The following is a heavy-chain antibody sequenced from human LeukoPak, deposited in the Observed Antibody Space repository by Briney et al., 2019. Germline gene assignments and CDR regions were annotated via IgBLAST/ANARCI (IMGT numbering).Heavy chain of an antibody. V-gene: IGHV3-48*02. Sequence: GGSLRLSCVASGFTFSSYNMNWVRQAPGKGLEWVSLISSTGSTINYADSVKGRFTVSRDNAKNSLYLQMNNLRDEDTAVYYCASQRVGSRSLDYWGQGTLVTVSS. CDR1: GFTFSSYN. D-gene: IGHD1-26*01. CDR3: ASQRVGSRSLDY. CDR2: ISSTGSTI. J-gene: IGHJ4*02.